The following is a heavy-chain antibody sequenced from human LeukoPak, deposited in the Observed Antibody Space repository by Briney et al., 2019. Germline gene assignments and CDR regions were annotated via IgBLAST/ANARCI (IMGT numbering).Heavy chain of an antibody. D-gene: IGHD3-22*01. J-gene: IGHJ4*02. CDR1: GFTFSTYW. Sequence: PGGSLRLSCAASGFTFSTYWMHWLRQTPAKGLVWVSRINSDENGKSYADSVKGRFNISRDNAKHTLYLQMNSLRAEDTAVYYCTRSTGNYYDSSAYYDYWGQGTLVTVSS. CDR3: TRSTGNYYDSSAYYDY. CDR2: INSDENGK. V-gene: IGHV3-74*01.